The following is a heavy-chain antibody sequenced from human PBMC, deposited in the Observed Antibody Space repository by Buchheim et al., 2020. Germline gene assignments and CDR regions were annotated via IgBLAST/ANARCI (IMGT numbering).Heavy chain of an antibody. CDR3: VRGLGHCTSATCRIFDY. CDR2: VYPGDSDT. D-gene: IGHD2-2*01. Sequence: EVQLVQSGVEVKKPGESLKISCKGSGYSFTNYWIGWVRQMPGKGLGWMGSVYPGDSDTRYSPSFQGQVTISADKSLNTAYLQWSSLKASDTAMYYCVRGLGHCTSATCRIFDYWGQGTL. J-gene: IGHJ4*02. V-gene: IGHV5-51*01. CDR1: GYSFTNYW.